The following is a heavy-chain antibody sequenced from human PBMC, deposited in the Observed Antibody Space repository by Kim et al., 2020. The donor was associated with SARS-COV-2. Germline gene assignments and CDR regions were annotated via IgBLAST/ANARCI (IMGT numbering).Heavy chain of an antibody. CDR3: ARSYYGSGSYYAP. V-gene: IGHV4-34*01. J-gene: IGHJ5*02. CDR1: GGSFSGYY. CDR2: INHSGST. Sequence: SETLSLTCAVYGGSFSGYYWSWIRQPPGKGLEWIGEINHSGSTNYNPSLKSRVTISVDTSKNQFSLKLSSVTAADTAVYYCARSYYGSGSYYAPWGQGTLVTVSS. D-gene: IGHD3-10*01.